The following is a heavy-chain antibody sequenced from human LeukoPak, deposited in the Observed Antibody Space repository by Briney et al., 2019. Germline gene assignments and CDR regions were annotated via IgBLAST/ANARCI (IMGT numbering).Heavy chain of an antibody. V-gene: IGHV3-20*01. CDR1: GFTFDDYG. CDR2: INWNGGST. Sequence: GGSLRLSCVASGFTFDDYGMSWVRQAPGKGLEWVSGINWNGGSTGYADSVKGRFTISRDNAKNSLYLQMNSLRAEDTALYHCARGKYCSSTSCYPFDYWGQGTLVTVSS. D-gene: IGHD2-2*01. J-gene: IGHJ4*02. CDR3: ARGKYCSSTSCYPFDY.